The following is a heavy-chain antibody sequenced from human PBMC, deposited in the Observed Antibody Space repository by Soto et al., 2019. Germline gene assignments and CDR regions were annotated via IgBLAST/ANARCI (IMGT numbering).Heavy chain of an antibody. CDR2: ISSNGGST. CDR3: VKRRTAFFDY. D-gene: IGHD5-18*01. J-gene: IGHJ4*02. V-gene: IGHV3-64D*08. Sequence: GGSLRLSCSASEFTFSSYAMHWVRQAPGKGLEYVSAISSNGGSTYYADSVKGRFAISRDNSKNTLYLQMSSLRAEDTAVYYCVKRRTAFFDYWGQGTLVTVSS. CDR1: EFTFSSYA.